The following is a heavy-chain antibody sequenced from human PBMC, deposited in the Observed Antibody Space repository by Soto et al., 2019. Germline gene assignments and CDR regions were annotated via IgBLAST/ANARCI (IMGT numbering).Heavy chain of an antibody. J-gene: IGHJ4*02. CDR2: ISYDGSNK. CDR3: AKDSAVAGTSVDY. CDR1: GFTFSSYG. V-gene: IGHV3-30*18. Sequence: PGGSLRLSCAASGFTFSSYGMHWVRQAPGKGLEWVAVISYDGSNKYYADSVKGRFTISRDNSKNTLYLQMNSLRAEDTAVYYCAKDSAVAGTSVDYWGQGTLVTVSS. D-gene: IGHD6-19*01.